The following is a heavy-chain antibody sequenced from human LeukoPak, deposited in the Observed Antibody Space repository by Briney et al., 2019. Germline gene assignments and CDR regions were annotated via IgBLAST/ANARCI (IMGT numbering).Heavy chain of an antibody. CDR1: GGTFSSYA. CDR2: IIPIFGTA. V-gene: IGHV1-69*01. J-gene: IGHJ3*02. CDR3: TILLVLVWLSGDAFDI. D-gene: IGHD3-3*01. Sequence: SSVKVSCKASGGTFSSYAISWVRQAPGQGLEWMGGIIPIFGTAYYAQKFQGRVTITADESTSTAYMELSRLRSEDTAVYYCTILLVLVWLSGDAFDIWGQGTMVTVSS.